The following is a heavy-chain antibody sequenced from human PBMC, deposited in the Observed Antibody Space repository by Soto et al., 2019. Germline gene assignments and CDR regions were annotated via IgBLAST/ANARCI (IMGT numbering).Heavy chain of an antibody. CDR1: GFTFSSYA. V-gene: IGHV3-23*01. J-gene: IGHJ3*02. CDR2: ISGSGGST. Sequence: AGGSLRLSCAASGFTFSSYAMSWVRQAPGKGLEWVSAISGSGGSTYYADSVKGRFTISRDNSKNTLYLQMNSLRAEDTAVYYCAKDHPTYYDFWSGYYTGIGAFDIWGQGTMVTVSS. D-gene: IGHD3-3*01. CDR3: AKDHPTYYDFWSGYYTGIGAFDI.